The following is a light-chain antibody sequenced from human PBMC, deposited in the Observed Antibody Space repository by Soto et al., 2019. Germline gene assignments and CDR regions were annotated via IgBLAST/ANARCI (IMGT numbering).Light chain of an antibody. Sequence: IVLTQSPATLSVSPGERATLSCRASQNVSSNLAWYQQRPGQAPRLLISGASTRATGIPARFSGSGSGTEFTLTIISLQSEDFAVYYCQQYNKWPPITFGQGTRLEIK. CDR2: GAS. V-gene: IGKV3-15*01. J-gene: IGKJ5*01. CDR3: QQYNKWPPIT. CDR1: QNVSSN.